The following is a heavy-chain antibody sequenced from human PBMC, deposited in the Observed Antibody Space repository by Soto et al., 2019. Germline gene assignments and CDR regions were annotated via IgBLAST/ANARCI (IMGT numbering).Heavy chain of an antibody. V-gene: IGHV1-69*04. CDR1: GGTFSSYT. D-gene: IGHD3-3*01. Sequence: ASVKVSCKASGGTFSSYTISWVRQAPGQGLEWMGRIIPILGIANYAQKFQGRVTNTADKSTSTAYMELSSLRSEDTAVYYCARDPDDFWSGSSSRYYYYMDVWGKGTTVTVSS. J-gene: IGHJ6*03. CDR2: IIPILGIA. CDR3: ARDPDDFWSGSSSRYYYYMDV.